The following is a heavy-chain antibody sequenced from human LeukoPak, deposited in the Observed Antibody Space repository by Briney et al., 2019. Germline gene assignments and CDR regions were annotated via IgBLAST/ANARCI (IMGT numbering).Heavy chain of an antibody. V-gene: IGHV3-53*01. CDR3: ASPRSGRSFDI. J-gene: IGHJ3*02. Sequence: GGSLRLSCAASGFTVSSNYMSWVRQAPGKGLEWVSVIYPGGNTYYADSVKGRFTVSRDNSKNTLYLQMNSLRAEDTAVYYCASPRSGRSFDIWGQGTMVTVSS. D-gene: IGHD6-19*01. CDR2: IYPGGNT. CDR1: GFTVSSNY.